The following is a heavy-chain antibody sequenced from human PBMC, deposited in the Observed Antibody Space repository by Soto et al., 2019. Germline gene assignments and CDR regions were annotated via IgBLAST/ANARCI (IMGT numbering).Heavy chain of an antibody. Sequence: EVQLVESGGGLVQPGGSLRLSCAASGFTFTSYSMNWVRQAPGKGLEWVSYISSSSNTIYYADSVKGRFIISRDNAKTSLYLQMSGLTAENTAVYYCARDVSGSSIAAPYFDYWGQGTLVTVSS. V-gene: IGHV3-48*01. CDR2: ISSSSNTI. CDR1: GFTFTSYS. CDR3: ARDVSGSSIAAPYFDY. J-gene: IGHJ4*02. D-gene: IGHD6-6*01.